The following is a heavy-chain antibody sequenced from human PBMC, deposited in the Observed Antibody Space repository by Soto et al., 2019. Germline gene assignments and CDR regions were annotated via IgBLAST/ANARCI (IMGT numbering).Heavy chain of an antibody. Sequence: QITLKESGPTLVKPTQTLTLTCTFSGFSLSSDGAAVSWVRQPPGKALEWLALIYWDDDKRYSPSLKSRLTITKDTPNTQVVLTMTSMDPSDTATYFCAHSDSRLSHSLDYWGQGSLVTVSS. D-gene: IGHD4-4*01. J-gene: IGHJ4*02. CDR3: AHSDSRLSHSLDY. CDR2: IYWDDDK. V-gene: IGHV2-5*02. CDR1: GFSLSSDGAA.